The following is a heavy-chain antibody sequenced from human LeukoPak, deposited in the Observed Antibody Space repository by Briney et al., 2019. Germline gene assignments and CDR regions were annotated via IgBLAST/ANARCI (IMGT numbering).Heavy chain of an antibody. CDR3: ARAYYYGSGSYYGMDV. Sequence: SVKVSCKASGGTFSSYAISWVRQAPGQGLEWMGGIIPIFGTTNYAQKFQGRVTITADESTRTAYMELSSLRSEDTAVYYCARAYYYGSGSYYGMDVWGQGTTVTVSS. CDR2: IIPIFGTT. V-gene: IGHV1-69*01. D-gene: IGHD3-10*01. CDR1: GGTFSSYA. J-gene: IGHJ6*02.